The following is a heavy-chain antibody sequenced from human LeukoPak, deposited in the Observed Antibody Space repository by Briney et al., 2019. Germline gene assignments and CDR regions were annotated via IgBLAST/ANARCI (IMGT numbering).Heavy chain of an antibody. J-gene: IGHJ4*02. Sequence: ASVKVSCKASGGTFSSYAISWVRQAPGQGLEWMGRIIPILGIANYAQKFQGRVTITADKSTSTAYTELSSLRSEDTAVYYCARDWSSFTYYYGSGSYYFDYWGQGTLVTVSS. CDR3: ARDWSSFTYYYGSGSYYFDY. CDR2: IIPILGIA. V-gene: IGHV1-69*04. CDR1: GGTFSSYA. D-gene: IGHD3-10*01.